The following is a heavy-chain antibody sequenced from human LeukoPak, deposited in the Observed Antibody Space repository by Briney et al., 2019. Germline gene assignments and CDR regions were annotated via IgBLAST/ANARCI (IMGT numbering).Heavy chain of an antibody. CDR3: TRGPPRVTWFDP. Sequence: PSETLSLTCTVSGGSVSSGSNYWNWIRQPPGKGLEWIGNIYYSGRANYNPSLKSRVTMSVDTSRNQFSLKLRSVTAADTAVYYCTRGPPRVTWFDPWGQGTLVTVSS. J-gene: IGHJ5*02. CDR1: GGSVSSGSNY. CDR2: IYYSGRA. V-gene: IGHV4-61*01.